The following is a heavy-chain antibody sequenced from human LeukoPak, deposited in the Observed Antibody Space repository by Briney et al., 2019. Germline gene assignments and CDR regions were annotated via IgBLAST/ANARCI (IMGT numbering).Heavy chain of an antibody. CDR2: IYYSGST. CDR1: GGSISSYY. J-gene: IGHJ4*02. D-gene: IGHD3-22*01. V-gene: IGHV4-59*01. CDR3: ARETISYYYDSSGYYYDY. Sequence: SETLSLTCTVSGGSISSYYWSWLRQPPGKGLEWIGYIYYSGSTNYNPSLKSRVTISVDTSKNQFSLKLSSVTAADTAVYYCARETISYYYDSSGYYYDYWGQGTLVTVSS.